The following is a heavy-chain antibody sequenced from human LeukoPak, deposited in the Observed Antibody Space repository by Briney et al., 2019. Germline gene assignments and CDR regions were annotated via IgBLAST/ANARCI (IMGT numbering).Heavy chain of an antibody. V-gene: IGHV4-59*01. CDR2: IYYSGST. CDR1: GGSISSYY. J-gene: IGHJ4*02. D-gene: IGHD6-19*01. Sequence: SETLSLTCTVSGGSISSYYWSWIRQPPGKGLEWFGYIYYSGSTNYNPSLKSRVTISVDTSKNQFSLKLSSVTAADTAVYYCARNPPGYSSGWPVEKWGQGTLVTVSS. CDR3: ARNPPGYSSGWPVEK.